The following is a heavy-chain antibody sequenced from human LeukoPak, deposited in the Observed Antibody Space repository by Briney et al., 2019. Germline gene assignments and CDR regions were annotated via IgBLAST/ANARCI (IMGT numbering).Heavy chain of an antibody. J-gene: IGHJ4*02. D-gene: IGHD5-12*01. CDR3: ARGSGYDYLFIEY. CDR1: GYTFTGYS. CDR2: INPNSGGT. Sequence: GASVKVSCRASGYTFTGYSMHWVRQAPGQGLEWMGWINPNSGGTNYAQKFQGRVTMTTDASISTAYVELSRLGSDDTAVYYCARGSGYDYLFIEYWGQGTLVTASS. V-gene: IGHV1-2*02.